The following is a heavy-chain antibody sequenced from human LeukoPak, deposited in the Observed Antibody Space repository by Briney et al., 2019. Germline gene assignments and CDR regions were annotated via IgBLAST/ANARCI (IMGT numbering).Heavy chain of an antibody. Sequence: PGGSLRLSCAASGITVSSNCMSWVRQAPGKGLEWVSVMYSGGNTYYADSVKGRFTISRDKSKNTLYLQMNSLRAEDTAVYYCARGIGSTVFFDHWGQGTLVTVSS. CDR2: MYSGGNT. D-gene: IGHD4-17*01. J-gene: IGHJ4*02. CDR3: ARGIGSTVFFDH. V-gene: IGHV3-53*01. CDR1: GITVSSNC.